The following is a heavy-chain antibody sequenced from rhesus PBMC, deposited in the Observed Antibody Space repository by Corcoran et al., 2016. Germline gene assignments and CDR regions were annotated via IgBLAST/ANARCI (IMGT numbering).Heavy chain of an antibody. V-gene: IGHV4-147*01. D-gene: IGHD5-12*01. CDR2: IYGSSGNT. Sequence: QVQLQESGPGLVKPSETLSLTCAVSGGSISSNYWSWIRQPPGKGLEWIVRIYGSSGNTSYNPSLTSRVTISTDTSKDQFSLKLSSVTAADTAVYYCAKGYSYSLGFDYWGQGVLVTVSS. J-gene: IGHJ4*01. CDR1: GGSISSNY. CDR3: AKGYSYSLGFDY.